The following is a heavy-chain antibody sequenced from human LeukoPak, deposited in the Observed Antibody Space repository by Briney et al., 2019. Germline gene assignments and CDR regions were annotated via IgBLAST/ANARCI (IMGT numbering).Heavy chain of an antibody. V-gene: IGHV1-18*01. Sequence: GASVEVSCKASGYSFTSYGISWVRQAPGQGLEWMGWISAYNSNTNYAQNLQGRVTMTTDTSTSTVYLDLRSLRSDDTAVYYCARAAGGGYFDFWGQGTLVTVSS. J-gene: IGHJ4*02. CDR2: ISAYNSNT. CDR3: ARAAGGGYFDF. D-gene: IGHD6-13*01. CDR1: GYSFTSYG.